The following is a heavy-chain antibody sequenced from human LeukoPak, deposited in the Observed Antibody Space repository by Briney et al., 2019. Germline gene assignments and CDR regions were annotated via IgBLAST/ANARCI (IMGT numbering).Heavy chain of an antibody. CDR3: ATLPY. CDR2: ISYDGNNK. Sequence: SGGSLRLSCAASGFTFSNYAMHWVRQAPGKGLEWVAVISYDGNNKYYADSVKGRFTISRDNSKNTLYLQMNSLRAEDTAVYYCATLPYWGQGTLVTVSS. J-gene: IGHJ4*02. V-gene: IGHV3-30*04. CDR1: GFTFSNYA.